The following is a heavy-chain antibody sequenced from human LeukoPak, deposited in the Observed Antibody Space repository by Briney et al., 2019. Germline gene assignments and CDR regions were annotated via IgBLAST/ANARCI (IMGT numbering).Heavy chain of an antibody. Sequence: GGSLRLSCAASGFTFSSYGMHWVRQAPGKGLEWVAVISYDGSNKYYADSVKGRFTISRDNSKNTLYLQMNSLRAEDTAVYYCARDGAGPIDYWGQGTLVTVSS. J-gene: IGHJ4*02. CDR3: ARDGAGPIDY. V-gene: IGHV3-30*03. CDR1: GFTFSSYG. D-gene: IGHD4/OR15-4a*01. CDR2: ISYDGSNK.